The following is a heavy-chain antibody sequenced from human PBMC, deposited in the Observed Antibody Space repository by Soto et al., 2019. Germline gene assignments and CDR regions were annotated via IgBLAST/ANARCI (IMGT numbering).Heavy chain of an antibody. V-gene: IGHV1-2*02. Sequence: ASVKVSCKASGYTFTGYYMHCVRQAPGQGLEWMGWINPNSGGTNYAQKFQGRVTMTRDTSISTAYMELSRLRSDDTAVYYCARDGGSYRVVFDYWGQGTLVTVSS. CDR3: ARDGGSYRVVFDY. CDR2: INPNSGGT. D-gene: IGHD1-26*01. CDR1: GYTFTGYY. J-gene: IGHJ4*02.